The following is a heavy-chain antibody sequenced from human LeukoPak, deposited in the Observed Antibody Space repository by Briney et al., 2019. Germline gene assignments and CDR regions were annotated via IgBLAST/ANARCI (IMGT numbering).Heavy chain of an antibody. CDR3: ARDGGVGATGAFDI. CDR2: INYDGSST. Sequence: GGSLRLSCAASGFTFSSYWMHWVRQAPGKGLVWVSRINYDGSSTTYADSVKGRLTISRDNAKNTLYLQMNSLRAEDTAVYYCARDGGVGATGAFDIWGQGTMVTVSS. V-gene: IGHV3-74*03. CDR1: GFTFSSYW. J-gene: IGHJ3*02. D-gene: IGHD1-26*01.